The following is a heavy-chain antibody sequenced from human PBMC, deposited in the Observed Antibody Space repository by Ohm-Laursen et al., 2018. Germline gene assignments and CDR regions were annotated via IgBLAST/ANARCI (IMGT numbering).Heavy chain of an antibody. J-gene: IGHJ4*02. CDR3: ARGGGTIDY. CDR1: GFTFSSYG. D-gene: IGHD4-23*01. CDR2: IWYDGSNK. V-gene: IGHV3-33*01. Sequence: SLRLSCSASGFTFSSYGMHWVRQAPGKGLEWVAVIWYDGSNKYYADSVKGRFTISRDNSKNTLYLQMDSLRAEDTAVYYCARGGGTIDYWGQGTLVTVSS.